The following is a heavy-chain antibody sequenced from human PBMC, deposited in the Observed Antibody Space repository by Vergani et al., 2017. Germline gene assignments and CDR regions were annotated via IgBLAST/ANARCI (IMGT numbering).Heavy chain of an antibody. J-gene: IGHJ4*02. CDR1: GFPFRSYA. D-gene: IGHD3-22*01. CDR2: YSGSGGST. Sequence: EVQLLESGGGLVQPGGSLRLSCAASGFPFRSYAMSWFRRPLGKGLGWVSAYSGSGGSTYYAYSGKGRLTISRDDSKNTLYLQMNSLRAEDTAVYYCARDWFYYDSSGYYSGFFDYWGQGTLVTVSS. V-gene: IGHV3-23*01. CDR3: ARDWFYYDSSGYYSGFFDY.